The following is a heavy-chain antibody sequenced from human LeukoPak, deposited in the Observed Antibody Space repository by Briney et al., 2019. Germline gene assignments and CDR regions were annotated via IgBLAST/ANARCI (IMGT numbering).Heavy chain of an antibody. Sequence: GGSLRLSCAASGFSFSSYAMHWVRQAPGKGLEWVAVISYDGSKEYYTDSVKGRFTISRDNSKNTLYLEMNSLRNEDTAVYYCASADFYGSGSYYSGSCDYWGQGTLVAVSS. D-gene: IGHD3-10*01. CDR3: ASADFYGSGSYYSGSCDY. CDR1: GFSFSSYA. J-gene: IGHJ4*02. V-gene: IGHV3-30*04. CDR2: ISYDGSKE.